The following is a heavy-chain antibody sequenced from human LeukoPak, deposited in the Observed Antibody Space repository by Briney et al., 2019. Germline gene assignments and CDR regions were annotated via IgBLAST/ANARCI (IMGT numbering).Heavy chain of an antibody. V-gene: IGHV3-9*01. J-gene: IGHJ5*02. D-gene: IGHD6-13*01. CDR1: GFTFDDYA. Sequence: PGRSLRLSCAASGFTFDDYAMHWVRQAPGKGLEWVSGISWNSGSIGYADSVKGLFTISRENAKNSLYLQMNSLRAEDTALYYCAKGEAAGIAAAGKRFDPWGQGTLVTVSS. CDR3: AKGEAAGIAAAGKRFDP. CDR2: ISWNSGSI.